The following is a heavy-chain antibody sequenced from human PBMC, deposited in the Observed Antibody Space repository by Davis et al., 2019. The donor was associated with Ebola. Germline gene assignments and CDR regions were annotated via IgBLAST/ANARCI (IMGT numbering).Heavy chain of an antibody. CDR1: GYTFTSYY. CDR3: ARGRTMVRGDNWFDP. CDR2: INPSGGST. Sequence: ASVKVSCKASGYTFTSYYMHWVRQAPGQGLEWMGIINPSGGSTSYAQKFQGRVTMTTDTSTSTAYMELRSLRSDDTAVYYCARGRTMVRGDNWFDPWGQGTLVTVSS. V-gene: IGHV1-46*01. D-gene: IGHD3-10*01. J-gene: IGHJ5*02.